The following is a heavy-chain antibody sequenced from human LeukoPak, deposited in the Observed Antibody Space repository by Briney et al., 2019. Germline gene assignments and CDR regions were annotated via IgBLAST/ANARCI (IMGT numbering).Heavy chain of an antibody. D-gene: IGHD3-10*01. J-gene: IGHJ4*02. Sequence: SETLSLTCTVSGGSISSYYWSWIRQPPGKGLEWIGYIYYSGSTNYNPSLKSRVTISVDTSKNQFSLKLSSVTAADTAVYYCARGIYYLIEYWGQGTLVTVSS. V-gene: IGHV4-59*01. CDR2: IYYSGST. CDR3: ARGIYYLIEY. CDR1: GGSISSYY.